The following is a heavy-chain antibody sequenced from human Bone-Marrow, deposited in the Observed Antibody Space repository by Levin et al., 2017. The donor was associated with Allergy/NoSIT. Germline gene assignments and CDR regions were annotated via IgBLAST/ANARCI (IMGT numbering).Heavy chain of an antibody. J-gene: IGHJ6*02. V-gene: IGHV1-3*01. CDR3: ARDQPYYDFWSGYFDPEGGSIEGSYYGMDG. Sequence: GASVKVSCKASGYTFTSYAMHWVRQAPGQRLEWMGWINAGNGNTKYSQKFQGRVTITRDTSASTAYMELSSLRSEDTAVYYCARDQPYYDFWSGYFDPEGGSIEGSYYGMDGWGQGTTVTVSS. D-gene: IGHD3-3*01. CDR2: INAGNGNT. CDR1: GYTFTSYA.